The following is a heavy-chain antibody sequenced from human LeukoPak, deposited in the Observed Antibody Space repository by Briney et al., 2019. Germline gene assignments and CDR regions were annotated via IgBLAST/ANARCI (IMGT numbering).Heavy chain of an antibody. CDR3: ARDRHSGYDLNDAFDI. D-gene: IGHD5-12*01. Sequence: ASVKVSCKASGGTFSSYASSWVRQAPGQGLEWMGRIIPILGIANYAQKFQCRVTITADKSTSTAYMELSSLRSEDTAVYYCARDRHSGYDLNDAFDIWGQGTMVTVSS. CDR1: GGTFSSYA. V-gene: IGHV1-69*04. CDR2: IIPILGIA. J-gene: IGHJ3*02.